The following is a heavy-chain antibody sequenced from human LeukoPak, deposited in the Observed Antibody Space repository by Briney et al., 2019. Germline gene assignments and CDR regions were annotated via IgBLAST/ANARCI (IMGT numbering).Heavy chain of an antibody. J-gene: IGHJ4*02. CDR1: GFTFSSYA. CDR3: AKGEGIVGATTDY. CDR2: ISGSGGST. Sequence: GGSLRLSCAASGFTFSSYAMSWVRQAPGKGLERVSAISGSGGSTYYADSVKGRFTISRDNSKNTLYLQMNSLRAEDTAVYYCAKGEGIVGATTDYWGQGTLVTVSS. D-gene: IGHD1-26*01. V-gene: IGHV3-23*01.